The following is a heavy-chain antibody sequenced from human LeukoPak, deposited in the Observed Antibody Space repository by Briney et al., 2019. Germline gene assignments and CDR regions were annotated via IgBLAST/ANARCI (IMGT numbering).Heavy chain of an antibody. V-gene: IGHV3-33*01. J-gene: IGHJ4*02. D-gene: IGHD4-23*01. CDR3: ARSRDYGGGYFDY. CDR2: MWSDGNTK. CDR1: GFTFNTYH. Sequence: GGSLRLSCAASGFTFNTYHMYWVRQGPGMGLEWVAVMWSDGNTKYYADSVKGRFSISGDSSDNTLYLQMNSLTAEDTAVYYCARSRDYGGGYFDYWGQGTLVTVSS.